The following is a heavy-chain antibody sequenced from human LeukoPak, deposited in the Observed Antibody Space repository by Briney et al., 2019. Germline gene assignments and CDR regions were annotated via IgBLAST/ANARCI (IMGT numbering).Heavy chain of an antibody. Sequence: GGSLRLSCAASGFTFSSYGMHWVRQAPGKGLEWVAFIRYDGSNKYYADSVKGRFTIYRDNSKNPLYLQMNSLRAEDTAVYYCARGRLDYYVPGYYFDYWGQGTLVTVSS. V-gene: IGHV3-30*02. CDR1: GFTFSSYG. CDR2: IRYDGSNK. D-gene: IGHD3-10*02. CDR3: ARGRLDYYVPGYYFDY. J-gene: IGHJ4*02.